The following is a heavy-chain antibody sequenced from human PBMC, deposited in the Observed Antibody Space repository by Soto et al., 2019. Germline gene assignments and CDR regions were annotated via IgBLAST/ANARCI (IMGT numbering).Heavy chain of an antibody. CDR3: ARAGINWLDP. CDR1: GYVFTSFH. D-gene: IGHD1-20*01. CDR2: INPSGGRT. V-gene: IGHV1-46*01. Sequence: ASVKVSCKASGYVFTSFHMHWVRQAPGQGLEWMGMINPSGGRTEYAQKFQGGVTMTSDTSTNTVDMELSSLRSDDTAVYYCARAGINWLDPWGQGTQVTVSS. J-gene: IGHJ5*02.